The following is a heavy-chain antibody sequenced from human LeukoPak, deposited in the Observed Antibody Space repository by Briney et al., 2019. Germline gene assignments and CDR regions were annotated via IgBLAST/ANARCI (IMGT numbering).Heavy chain of an antibody. CDR2: ISYDGSNK. CDR1: GFTFSSYG. D-gene: IGHD1-26*01. J-gene: IGHJ4*02. CDR3: ASDSGSYGR. V-gene: IGHV3-30*03. Sequence: PGRSLRLSCAASGFTFSSYGMHWVRQAPGKGLEWVAVISYDGSNKYYADSVKGRFTISRDNSKNTLYLQMNSLRAEDTAVYYCASDSGSYGRWGQGTLVTVSS.